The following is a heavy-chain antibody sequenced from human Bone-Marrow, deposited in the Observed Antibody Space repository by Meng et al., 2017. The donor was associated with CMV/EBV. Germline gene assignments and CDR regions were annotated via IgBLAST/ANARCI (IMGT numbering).Heavy chain of an antibody. CDR1: GGYVSSGSYF. CDR3: ARISGGSGSFFDS. Sequence: SGGYVSSGSYFWSWVRQPPGKGLEWIGYIYYSEGTNYIPSLKSRVTMSVDTSKNQFSLKLSSVTAADTAFYYCARISGGSGSFFDSWGQGTLVTVSS. D-gene: IGHD2-15*01. J-gene: IGHJ4*02. V-gene: IGHV4-61*01. CDR2: IYYSEGT.